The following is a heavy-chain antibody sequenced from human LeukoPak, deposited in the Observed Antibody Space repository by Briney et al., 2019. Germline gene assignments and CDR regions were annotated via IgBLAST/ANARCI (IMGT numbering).Heavy chain of an antibody. J-gene: IGHJ2*01. D-gene: IGHD6-13*01. CDR3: ARDNGAAAGLSYWYFDL. Sequence: SETLSLTCTVSGGSISSYYWSWIRQPAGKGLEWIGRIYTSGSTNYNPYLKSRVTMSVDTSKNQFSLKLSSVTAADTAVYYCARDNGAAAGLSYWYFDLWGRGTLVTVSS. CDR2: IYTSGST. CDR1: GGSISSYY. V-gene: IGHV4-4*07.